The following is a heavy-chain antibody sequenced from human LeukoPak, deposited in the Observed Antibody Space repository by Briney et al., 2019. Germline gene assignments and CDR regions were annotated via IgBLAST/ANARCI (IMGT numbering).Heavy chain of an antibody. CDR3: AKYRGFGIYGSGNEGMDFDY. J-gene: IGHJ4*02. Sequence: GGSLRLSCAASGFTFSSYAMSGVRQAPGKGLEWVSAISGSGGSTYYADSVKGRFTISRDNSKNTLYLQMNSLRAEDTAVYYCAKYRGFGIYGSGNEGMDFDYWGQGTLVTVSS. D-gene: IGHD3-10*01. CDR2: ISGSGGST. V-gene: IGHV3-23*01. CDR1: GFTFSSYA.